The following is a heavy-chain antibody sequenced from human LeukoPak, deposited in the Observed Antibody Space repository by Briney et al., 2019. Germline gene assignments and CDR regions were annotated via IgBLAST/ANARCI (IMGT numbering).Heavy chain of an antibody. CDR3: ARDQEIVVAKGGDFDY. CDR2: INPSGGSA. D-gene: IGHD3-22*01. Sequence: GASVKVSCKASGYTFTSYYMHWVRQAPGQGLEWMGIINPSGGSASYAQKFQGRVTMTTGTSTSTAYMELRSLRSDDTAVYYCARDQEIVVAKGGDFDYWGQGTLVTVSS. J-gene: IGHJ4*02. CDR1: GYTFTSYY. V-gene: IGHV1-46*01.